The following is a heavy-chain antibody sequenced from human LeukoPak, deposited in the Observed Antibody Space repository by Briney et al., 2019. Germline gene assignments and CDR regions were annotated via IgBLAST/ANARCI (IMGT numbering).Heavy chain of an antibody. V-gene: IGHV3-23*01. CDR3: ARVRGYDSSGYPDY. CDR2: ISGSGGST. CDR1: GFTFSNNA. Sequence: PGGSLRLSCAASGFTFSNNALSWVRQAPGKGLEWVSVISGSGGSTYYADSVKGRFTISRDNSKNTLYLQMDSLRAGDTAVYYCARVRGYDSSGYPDYWGQGTLVTVSS. J-gene: IGHJ4*02. D-gene: IGHD3-22*01.